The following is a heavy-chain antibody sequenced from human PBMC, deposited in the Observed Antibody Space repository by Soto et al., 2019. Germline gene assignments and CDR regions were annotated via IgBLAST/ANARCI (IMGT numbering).Heavy chain of an antibody. D-gene: IGHD5-12*01. Sequence: SETLSLTCAVYGGSFSGYYWSWIRQPPGKGLEWIGEINHSGSTNYNPSLKSRVTISVDTSKNQFSLKLSSVTAADTAVYYCARGGYSGYHYYYYVDVWGKGTTVTVSS. CDR2: INHSGST. CDR1: GGSFSGYY. V-gene: IGHV4-34*01. J-gene: IGHJ6*03. CDR3: ARGGYSGYHYYYYVDV.